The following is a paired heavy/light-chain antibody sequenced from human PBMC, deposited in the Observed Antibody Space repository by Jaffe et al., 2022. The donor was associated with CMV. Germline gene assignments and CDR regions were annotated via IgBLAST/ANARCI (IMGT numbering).Light chain of an antibody. CDR3: QHRSNWPLT. Sequence: EIVLTQSPATLSLSPGERATLSCRASQSVSSFLAWYQQTPGQAPRLLIYDASNRATGIPARFSGSGSGTDFTLTISSLEPEDSAVYYCQHRSNWPLTFGGGTKVEI. CDR1: QSVSSF. J-gene: IGKJ4*01. CDR2: DAS. V-gene: IGKV3-11*01.
Heavy chain of an antibody. CDR1: GFAFSTYA. V-gene: IGHV3-21*02. CDR3: ARDYHSGSGNYPFFDY. Sequence: EVQLVESGGGLVKPGGSLRLSCAASGFAFSTYAMNWVRQAPGKGLEWVSSISVPGYISYAASVKGRFTISRDDARNSLSLQMNSLRPEDTAVYYCARDYHSGSGNYPFFDYWGQGTLVTVSS. D-gene: IGHD3-10*01. J-gene: IGHJ4*02. CDR2: ISVPGYI.